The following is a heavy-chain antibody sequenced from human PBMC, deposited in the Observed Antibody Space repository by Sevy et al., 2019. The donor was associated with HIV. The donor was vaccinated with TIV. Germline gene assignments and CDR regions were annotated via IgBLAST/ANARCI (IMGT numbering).Heavy chain of an antibody. V-gene: IGHV3-74*01. CDR2: INRDGSST. J-gene: IGHJ4*02. D-gene: IGHD3-9*01. CDR1: GFTFSSYW. CDR3: ARDLSHYDILTGYHPQGFDY. Sequence: GGSLRLSCAASGFTFSSYWMHWVRQAPGKGLLWVSRINRDGSSTSYADSVKGRFTISRDNAKNTLYLQMNRLRAEDTAVYYCARDLSHYDILTGYHPQGFDYWGQRTLVTVSS.